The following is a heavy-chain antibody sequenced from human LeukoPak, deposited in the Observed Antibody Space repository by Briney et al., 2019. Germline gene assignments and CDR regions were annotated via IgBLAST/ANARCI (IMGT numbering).Heavy chain of an antibody. CDR2: INPNSGST. Sequence: ASVKVSCKASGYSFTANFINWVRKAPGQGLEWMGWINPNSGSTSNAQNFQGRVTMTRDTSINTVYMELSGLRFDDTAVYYCAREGKVGLTTFDYWGQGSLVTVSS. CDR3: AREGKVGLTTFDY. D-gene: IGHD4/OR15-4a*01. V-gene: IGHV1-2*02. CDR1: GYSFTANF. J-gene: IGHJ4*02.